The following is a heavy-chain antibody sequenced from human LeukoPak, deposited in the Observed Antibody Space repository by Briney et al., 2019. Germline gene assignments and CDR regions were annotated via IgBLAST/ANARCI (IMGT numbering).Heavy chain of an antibody. CDR3: ARDKDA. Sequence: GGSLRLSCVVSGLTVSNNYMSWVRQAPGKGLEWVSVIYSDGTTRNADSVKGRFTISRDNSKNTVYLQMDSLRAEDTAVYYCARDKDAWGQGTLVTVSS. V-gene: IGHV3-66*01. J-gene: IGHJ5*02. CDR2: IYSDGTT. CDR1: GLTVSNNY.